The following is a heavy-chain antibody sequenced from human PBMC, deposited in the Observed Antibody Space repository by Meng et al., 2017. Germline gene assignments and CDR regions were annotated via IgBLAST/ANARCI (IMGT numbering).Heavy chain of an antibody. J-gene: IGHJ3*01. CDR1: GFTSSSYS. D-gene: IGHD6-13*01. Sequence: GGSLRLSCAASGFTSSSYSMNWVRQAPGKGLEWVSSISSSSSYIYYADSVKGRFTISRDNAKNSLYLQMNSLRAEDTAVYYCARVLSWESSSWYVWGQGTMVTVSS. CDR3: ARVLSWESSSWYV. V-gene: IGHV3-21*01. CDR2: ISSSSSYI.